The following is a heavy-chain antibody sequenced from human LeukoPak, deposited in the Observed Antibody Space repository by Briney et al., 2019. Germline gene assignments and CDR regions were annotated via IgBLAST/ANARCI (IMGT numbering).Heavy chain of an antibody. CDR2: ISSSSSYI. D-gene: IGHD5-18*01. J-gene: IGHJ5*02. V-gene: IGHV3-21*01. CDR3: ARGRYGMVNSGSNWFYP. CDR1: GFTFSSYS. Sequence: GGSLRLSCAASGFTFSSYSMNWVRQAPGKGLEWVSSISSSSSYIYYADSVKGRFTISRDNAKNSLYLQMNSLRAEDTAVYYCARGRYGMVNSGSNWFYPWGQGTLVTVSS.